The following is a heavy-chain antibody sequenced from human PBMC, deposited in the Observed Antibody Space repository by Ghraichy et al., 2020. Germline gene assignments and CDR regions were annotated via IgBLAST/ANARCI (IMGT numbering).Heavy chain of an antibody. CDR1: GYSFTTYW. CDR2: IYPDDSDT. CDR3: ARLPESAMYRSRFWFDP. J-gene: IGHJ5*02. Sequence: GESLNISCKGSGYSFTTYWIGWVRQMPGKGLEWLGIIYPDDSDTRYSPSFQGQVTISADKSISTAYLQWSSLRASDTAMYYCARLPESAMYRSRFWFDPWGQGTLVTVSS. D-gene: IGHD6-13*01. V-gene: IGHV5-51*01.